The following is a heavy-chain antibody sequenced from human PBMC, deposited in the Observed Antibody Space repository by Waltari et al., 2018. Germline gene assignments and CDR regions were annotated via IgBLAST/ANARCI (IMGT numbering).Heavy chain of an antibody. Sequence: VQLVPSGAEVKKPGESLKISCKGYGYGFTNNWIGWVRQMPGKGLELMAIIYPGDSEIKYSPSFHGQVTISADKSISTAYLEWSGLKASDSAMYYCARLGISGYYFDYWGQGTLVTVSS. CDR3: ARLGISGYYFDY. CDR2: IYPGDSEI. D-gene: IGHD3-22*01. CDR1: GYGFTNNW. J-gene: IGHJ4*02. V-gene: IGHV5-51*01.